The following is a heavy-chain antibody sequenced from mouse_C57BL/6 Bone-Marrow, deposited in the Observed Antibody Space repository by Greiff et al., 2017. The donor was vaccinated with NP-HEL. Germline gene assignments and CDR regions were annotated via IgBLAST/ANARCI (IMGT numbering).Heavy chain of an antibody. J-gene: IGHJ4*01. V-gene: IGHV1-18*01. CDR3: AREQLRPHYYAMDY. D-gene: IGHD3-2*02. CDR1: GYTFTDYN. Sequence: EVKLMESGPELVKPGASVKIPCKASGYTFTDYNMDWVKQSHGKSLEWIGDINPNNGGTIYNQKFKGKATLTVDKSSSTAYMQLSSLTSEDSAVYYCAREQLRPHYYAMDYWGQGTSVTVSS. CDR2: INPNNGGT.